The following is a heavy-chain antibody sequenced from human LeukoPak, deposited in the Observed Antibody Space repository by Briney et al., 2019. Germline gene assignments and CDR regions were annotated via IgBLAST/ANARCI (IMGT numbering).Heavy chain of an antibody. CDR3: ARGGHSSGWYYFDY. CDR1: GFTVSSDY. Sequence: PGGSLRLSCAASGFTVSSDYMSWVRQAPGKGLEWVSVIYSGGSTYYADSVKGRFTISRDNSKNTLYLQMNSLRAEDTAVYYCARGGHSSGWYYFDYWGQGTLVTVSS. J-gene: IGHJ4*02. CDR2: IYSGGST. D-gene: IGHD6-19*01. V-gene: IGHV3-53*01.